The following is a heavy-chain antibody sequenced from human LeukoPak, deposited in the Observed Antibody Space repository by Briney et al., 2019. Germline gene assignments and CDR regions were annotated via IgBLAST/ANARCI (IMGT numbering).Heavy chain of an antibody. J-gene: IGHJ4*02. D-gene: IGHD1-26*01. V-gene: IGHV4-31*03. CDR2: IYYSGST. CDR1: GGSISSGGYY. Sequence: SETLSLTCTVSGGSISSGGYYWSWIRQHPGKGLEWIGYIYYSGSTYYNPSLKSRVTISVDTSKNQFSLKLSSVTAADTAVYYCARRSRLGWTSGSYYSFDYWGQGTLVTVSS. CDR3: ARRSRLGWTSGSYYSFDY.